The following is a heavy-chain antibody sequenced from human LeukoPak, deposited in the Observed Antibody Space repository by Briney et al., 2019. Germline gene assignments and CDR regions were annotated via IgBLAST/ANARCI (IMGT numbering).Heavy chain of an antibody. Sequence: ASVKVSCKASGYTFTSYNINWVRQATGQGLEWMGRMNPNRGNTGYAQKFQGRVTMTRNTSISTAYMELSSLRSEDTAVYYCARFSPRDRVIMDVWGKGTTVTVSS. CDR3: ARFSPRDRVIMDV. CDR1: GYTFTSYN. D-gene: IGHD2-21*01. CDR2: MNPNRGNT. J-gene: IGHJ6*03. V-gene: IGHV1-8*01.